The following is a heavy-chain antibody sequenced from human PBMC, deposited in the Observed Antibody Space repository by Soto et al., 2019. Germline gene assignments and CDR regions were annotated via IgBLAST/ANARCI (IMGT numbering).Heavy chain of an antibody. J-gene: IGHJ6*02. D-gene: IGHD3-16*01. Sequence: SLSHSWGASGCAFSSSAVHWVRQAPGKGLEWVGVISYDGNYIYYADSVKGRFTISRDNSKNTLYVQVNSLRPEDTAVYYCAKGILSATIGPYAMDVWGQGTTVTLSS. CDR2: ISYDGNYI. CDR1: GCAFSSSA. CDR3: AKGILSATIGPYAMDV. V-gene: IGHV3-30*18.